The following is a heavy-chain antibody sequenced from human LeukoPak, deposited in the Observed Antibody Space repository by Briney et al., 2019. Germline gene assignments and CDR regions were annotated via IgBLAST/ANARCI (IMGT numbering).Heavy chain of an antibody. Sequence: SGGSLRLSCVASGFTFSSYWMHWVRQAPGKGLVWVSRINSDGSSTSYADSVKGRFTISRDNAKNTLYLQMNSLGAEDTAVYYCARARGYSYGGDYWGQGTLVTVSS. CDR1: GFTFSSYW. J-gene: IGHJ4*02. D-gene: IGHD5-18*01. V-gene: IGHV3-74*01. CDR2: INSDGSST. CDR3: ARARGYSYGGDY.